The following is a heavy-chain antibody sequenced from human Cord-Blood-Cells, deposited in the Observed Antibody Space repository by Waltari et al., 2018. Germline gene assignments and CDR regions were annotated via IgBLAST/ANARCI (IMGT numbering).Heavy chain of an antibody. J-gene: IGHJ4*02. CDR3: ARDSGRNSNFDY. V-gene: IGHV3-7*01. Sequence: EVQLVESGGGLVQPGGSLRLSCAASGFTFSSYWMSWVRQAPGKVLEWVANRKQEGSEKYYVDSVRGRFTISRDNAKNSLYLQMNSLRAEDTAVYYCARDSGRNSNFDYWGQGTLVTVSS. CDR2: RKQEGSEK. CDR1: GFTFSSYW. D-gene: IGHD3-10*01.